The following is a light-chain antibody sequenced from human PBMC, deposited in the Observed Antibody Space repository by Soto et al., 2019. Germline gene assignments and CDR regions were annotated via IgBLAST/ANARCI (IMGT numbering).Light chain of an antibody. Sequence: EIVMTQSPATLSVSPGERATLSCRASQSVSSNLAWYQQKPGQAPRLLIYGASTRATGIPARFSGSGSGTEFNLTIIRLQSEDFAVYYCQQYNTWPTTFGQGTKGEIK. CDR1: QSVSSN. V-gene: IGKV3-15*01. J-gene: IGKJ1*01. CDR3: QQYNTWPTT. CDR2: GAS.